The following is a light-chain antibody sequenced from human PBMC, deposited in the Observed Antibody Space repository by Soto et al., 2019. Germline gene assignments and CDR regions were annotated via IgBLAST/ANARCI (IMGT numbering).Light chain of an antibody. CDR2: LAT. CDR3: QQSYRIPIT. CDR1: QNINVN. Sequence: DIQMTQSPSSLSASVGDRVTITCRSSQNINVNLNWYQQKPGKAPKLLIYLATRLQSGVPSRFSGSGSGTEFTLTISSLKLEDFATYYCQQSYRIPITFGQGTRLETK. J-gene: IGKJ5*01. V-gene: IGKV1-39*01.